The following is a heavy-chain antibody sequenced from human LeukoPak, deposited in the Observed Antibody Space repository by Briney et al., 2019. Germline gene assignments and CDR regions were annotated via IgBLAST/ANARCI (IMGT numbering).Heavy chain of an antibody. Sequence: GGSLRLSCAASGFTFSSYGMDWVRQAPGKGLEWVAFIRHDGSNKYYAGSVKGRTTISRDNSKNTLYLQMNSLRAEDTAVYYCAKAGTYYFDSTEDYWGQGTLVTVSS. D-gene: IGHD3-22*01. CDR1: GFTFSSYG. J-gene: IGHJ4*02. V-gene: IGHV3-30*02. CDR2: IRHDGSNK. CDR3: AKAGTYYFDSTEDY.